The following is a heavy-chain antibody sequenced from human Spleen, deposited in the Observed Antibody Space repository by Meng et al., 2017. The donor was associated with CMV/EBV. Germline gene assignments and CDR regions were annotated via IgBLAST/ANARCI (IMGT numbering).Heavy chain of an antibody. J-gene: IGHJ4*02. CDR3: ARGSRRAPYDSSGVLDY. CDR1: GYTFSSNG. CDR2: ISAYNGNT. Sequence: GYTFSSNGITWVRQAPGQGLEWMGWISAYNGNTNYAQKFQGRVTMTTDISTSTAYMELRSLRSDDTAVYYCARGSRRAPYDSSGVLDYWGQGTLVTVSS. D-gene: IGHD3-22*01. V-gene: IGHV1-18*01.